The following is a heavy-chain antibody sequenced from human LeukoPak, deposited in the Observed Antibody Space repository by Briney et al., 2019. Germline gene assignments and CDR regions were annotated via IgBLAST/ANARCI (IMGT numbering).Heavy chain of an antibody. CDR1: GFTFDDYG. J-gene: IGHJ3*02. CDR3: ARGTLYSYAFDI. CDR2: INWNGGST. D-gene: IGHD5-18*01. V-gene: IGHV3-20*04. Sequence: GGSLRLSCAASGFTFDDYGMSWVRQAPGKGLEWVSGINWNGGSTGYADSVKGRFTISRDNVKNSLYLQMNSLRAEDTALYYCARGTLYSYAFDIWGQGTMVTVSS.